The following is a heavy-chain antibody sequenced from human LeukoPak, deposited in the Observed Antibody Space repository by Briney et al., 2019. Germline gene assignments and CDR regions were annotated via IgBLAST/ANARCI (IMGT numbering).Heavy chain of an antibody. CDR3: ARGRAPRVGATIFDY. CDR1: GFTFSSYW. CDR2: IKQDGSEK. J-gene: IGHJ4*02. D-gene: IGHD1-26*01. Sequence: GGSLRLSCAASGFTFSSYWMSWVRQAPGKGLEWVANIKQDGSEKYYVDSVKGRFTISRDNAKNSLYLQMNSLRAEDTAVYYCARGRAPRVGATIFDYWGQGTLVTVSS. V-gene: IGHV3-7*01.